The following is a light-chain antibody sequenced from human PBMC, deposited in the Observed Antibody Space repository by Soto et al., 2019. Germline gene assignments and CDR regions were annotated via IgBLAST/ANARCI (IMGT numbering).Light chain of an antibody. J-gene: IGKJ1*01. CDR2: GAS. Sequence: EIVMTQSPATLSVSPGERATLSCRASQSVTCYIAWYQQKPGRAPRLLIYGASTRATGVPARFSGSGSGTDFTLTISSLQSEDFVVYYCQQYKKWPLAFGQGTKVEIK. V-gene: IGKV3-15*01. CDR3: QQYKKWPLA. CDR1: QSVTCY.